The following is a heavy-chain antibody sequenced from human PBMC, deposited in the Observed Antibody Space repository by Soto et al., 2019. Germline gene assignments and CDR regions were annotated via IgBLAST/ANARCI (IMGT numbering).Heavy chain of an antibody. J-gene: IGHJ5*02. V-gene: IGHV4-39*02. CDR3: SRRAPEGFDP. Sequence: PSETLSLTCAVSGGSFGSSAYYWGWIRQAPGKGLEWIGSINYSGTTYYNPSLTSRGTISVDTSKNHFSLKLSSVTAADTALYYCSRRAPEGFDPWGQGTLVTVSS. CDR1: GGSFGSSAYY. CDR2: INYSGTT.